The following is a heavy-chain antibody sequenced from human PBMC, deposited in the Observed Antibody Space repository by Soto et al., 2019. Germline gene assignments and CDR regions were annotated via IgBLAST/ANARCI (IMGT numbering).Heavy chain of an antibody. Sequence: GASVKVSCKASGYTFTGYNINWVRQAPGQGPEWMGWINPNSGGSRYAQKFQGRVTMTRDTSISTAYMDLSSLRSDDTAVYYCARDRGSGTYFVYWGQGTLVTVSS. CDR3: ARDRGSGTYFVY. CDR2: INPNSGGS. CDR1: GYTFTGYN. V-gene: IGHV1-2*02. J-gene: IGHJ4*02. D-gene: IGHD3-10*01.